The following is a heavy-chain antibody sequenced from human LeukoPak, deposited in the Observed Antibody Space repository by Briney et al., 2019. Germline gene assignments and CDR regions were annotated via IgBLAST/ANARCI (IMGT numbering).Heavy chain of an antibody. Sequence: PGGSLRLSCAASGFTFSSYVMSWVRQAPGKGLEWVSAISGNGGSTYYADSVKGRFTISRDSSKNTLYLQMNSLRAEDTAVYYCAKDQAYCGGDCYTNIDYWGQGTLVTVSS. CDR2: ISGNGGST. CDR1: GFTFSSYV. V-gene: IGHV3-23*01. D-gene: IGHD2-21*02. CDR3: AKDQAYCGGDCYTNIDY. J-gene: IGHJ4*02.